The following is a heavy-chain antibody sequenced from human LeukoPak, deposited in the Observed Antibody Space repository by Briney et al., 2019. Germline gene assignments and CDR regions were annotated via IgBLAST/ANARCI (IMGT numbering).Heavy chain of an antibody. CDR3: ARVEGPLDY. J-gene: IGHJ4*02. CDR2: ISSTGGTK. CDR1: GFTFSSYS. V-gene: IGHV3-48*02. Sequence: GGSLRLSCVASGFTFSSYSMNWVRQAPGKGLQWVSYISSTGGTKYYADSVKGRFTISRDNAKNSLYLQMNSLRDEDTAVYYCARVEGPLDYWGQGTLVTVSS.